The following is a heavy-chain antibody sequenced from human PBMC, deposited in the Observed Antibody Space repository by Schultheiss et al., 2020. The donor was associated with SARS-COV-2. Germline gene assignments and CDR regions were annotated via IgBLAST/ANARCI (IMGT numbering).Heavy chain of an antibody. J-gene: IGHJ4*02. CDR1: FFTFRIYA. V-gene: IGHV3-23*01. CDR3: AKSTTVTTLFDY. Sequence: GGSLRLSCSSSFFTFRIYAMSWGRQAPGKGLEWVSAISGSGGSTYYADSVKGRFTISRDNSKNTLYLQMNSLRAEDTAVYYCAKSTTVTTLFDYWGQGTLVTVSS. CDR2: ISGSGGST. D-gene: IGHD4-17*01.